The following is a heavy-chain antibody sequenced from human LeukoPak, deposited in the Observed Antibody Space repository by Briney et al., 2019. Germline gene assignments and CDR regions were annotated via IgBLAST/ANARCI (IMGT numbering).Heavy chain of an antibody. CDR3: ARAFDTSWDYYYMDV. Sequence: GGSLRLSCAASGFTFSNYDMHWVRQAPGKGLEWVAFIRYDESNKYYADSVKGRFTISRDDAKNSLYLQMNSLRAEDTAVYYCARAFDTSWDYYYMDVWGKGTTVTVSS. CDR2: IRYDESNK. V-gene: IGHV3-30*02. J-gene: IGHJ6*03. CDR1: GFTFSNYD. D-gene: IGHD2-2*01.